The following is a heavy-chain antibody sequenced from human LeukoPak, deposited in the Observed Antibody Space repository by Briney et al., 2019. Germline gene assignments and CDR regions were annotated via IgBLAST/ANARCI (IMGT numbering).Heavy chain of an antibody. V-gene: IGHV1-2*02. Sequence: ASVKVSCKASGYTFTGYYMHWVRQAPGQGLEWMGWINPNSGGTNYAQKFQGRVTMTRDTSISTAYMELSRLRSDDTAVYYCARDITMIVVVSDYWGQGTLVTVSS. CDR1: GYTFTGYY. CDR3: ARDITMIVVVSDY. J-gene: IGHJ4*02. D-gene: IGHD3-22*01. CDR2: INPNSGGT.